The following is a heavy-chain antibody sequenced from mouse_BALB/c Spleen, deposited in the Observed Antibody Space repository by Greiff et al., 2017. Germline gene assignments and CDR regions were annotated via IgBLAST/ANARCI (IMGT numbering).Heavy chain of an antibody. D-gene: IGHD4-1*01. J-gene: IGHJ3*01. CDR1: GFTFSSFG. V-gene: IGHV5-17*02. Sequence: EVHLVESGGGLVQPGGSRKLSCAASGFTFSSFGMHWVRQAPEKGLEWVAYISSGSSTIYYADTVKGRFTISRDNPKNTLFLQMTSLRSEDTAMYYCARTLTGTGAWFAYWGQGTLVTVSA. CDR2: ISSGSSTI. CDR3: ARTLTGTGAWFAY.